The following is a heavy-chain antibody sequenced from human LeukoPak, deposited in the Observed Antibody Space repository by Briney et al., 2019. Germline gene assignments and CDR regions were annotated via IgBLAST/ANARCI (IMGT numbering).Heavy chain of an antibody. Sequence: GGSLRLSCAVSGITLSNYGMSWVRQASGKGLEWVAGISDRGSRTNYADSVKGRFTISTDHPKNTLYLQMNSLRAEDTAVYFCAKRGVVIRVILVGFHKEAYYFDSWGQGALVTVSS. CDR2: ISDRGSRT. V-gene: IGHV3-23*01. J-gene: IGHJ4*02. CDR3: AKRGVVIRVILVGFHKEAYYFDS. CDR1: GITLSNYG. D-gene: IGHD3-22*01.